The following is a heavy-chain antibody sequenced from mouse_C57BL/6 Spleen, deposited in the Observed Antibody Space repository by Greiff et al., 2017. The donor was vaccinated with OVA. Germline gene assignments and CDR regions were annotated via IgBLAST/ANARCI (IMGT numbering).Heavy chain of an antibody. V-gene: IGHV5-6*02. D-gene: IGHD1-1*01. Sequence: DVKLVEPGGDLVKPGGSLKLSCAASGFTFSSYGMSWVRQTPDKRLEWVATISSGGSYTYYPDSVKGRFTISRDNAKNTLYLQLSSLKSEDTAMYDGARHEISSRAMDYWGQGTSVTVSS. J-gene: IGHJ4*01. CDR2: ISSGGSYT. CDR1: GFTFSSYG. CDR3: ARHEISSRAMDY.